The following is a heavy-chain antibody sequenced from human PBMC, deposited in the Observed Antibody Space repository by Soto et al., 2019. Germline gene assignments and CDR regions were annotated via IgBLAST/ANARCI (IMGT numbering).Heavy chain of an antibody. CDR2: ISYDGSNK. D-gene: IGHD3-22*01. J-gene: IGHJ4*02. Sequence: GGSLRLSCAASGFTFGSYGMHWVRQAPGKGLEWVAVISYDGSNKYYADSVKGRFTISRDNSKNTLYLQMNSLRAEDTAVYYCARGLVPYYDSSGSGHWGQGTLVTVSS. CDR3: ARGLVPYYDSSGSGH. CDR1: GFTFGSYG. V-gene: IGHV3-30*03.